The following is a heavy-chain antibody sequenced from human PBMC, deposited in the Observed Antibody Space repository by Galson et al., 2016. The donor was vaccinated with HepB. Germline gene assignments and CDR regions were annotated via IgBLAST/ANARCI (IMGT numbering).Heavy chain of an antibody. CDR3: ARGMVRGVKRFDY. D-gene: IGHD3-10*01. J-gene: IGHJ4*02. CDR1: GGSIRSGSYY. Sequence: TLSLTCTVSGGSIRSGSYYWSWIRQHPGKGLEWIGYISYSGGTYYNPSLKSRVTISVDTSKNQFSLKLSSVTAADTAVYYCARGMVRGVKRFDYWGQGTLVTVSS. V-gene: IGHV4-31*03. CDR2: ISYSGGT.